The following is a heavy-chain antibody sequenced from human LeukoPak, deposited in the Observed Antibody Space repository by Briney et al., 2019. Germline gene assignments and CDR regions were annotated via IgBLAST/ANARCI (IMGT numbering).Heavy chain of an antibody. V-gene: IGHV3-23*01. CDR2: INDGGGRT. CDR3: AKTDSKVAFDI. J-gene: IGHJ3*02. Sequence: GGSLRLSCAASGFTFSNYVMSWVRQAPGKGLEWVSAINDGGGRTYYADSVKGRFTISRVNSKNTLYLQMTSLRAEDTAVYYCAKTDSKVAFDIWGQGTMVTVSS. CDR1: GFTFSNYV. D-gene: IGHD2/OR15-2a*01.